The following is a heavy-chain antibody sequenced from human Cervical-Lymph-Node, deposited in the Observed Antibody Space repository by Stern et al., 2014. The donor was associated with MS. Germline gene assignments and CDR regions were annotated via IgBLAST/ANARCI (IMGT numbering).Heavy chain of an antibody. CDR2: ISAYNGNT. CDR3: ARASAQYSYYY. V-gene: IGHV1-18*01. D-gene: IGHD5-18*01. J-gene: IGHJ4*02. Sequence: VHLVESGAEVKKPWASVKVSCTASGYTFTNYGISWVRQAPGQGLEWMGWISAYNGNTNYAQKLQGRVTMTTDTSTSTAYMEVRSLRSDDTAVYFCARASAQYSYYYWGQGTLVTVTA. CDR1: GYTFTNYG.